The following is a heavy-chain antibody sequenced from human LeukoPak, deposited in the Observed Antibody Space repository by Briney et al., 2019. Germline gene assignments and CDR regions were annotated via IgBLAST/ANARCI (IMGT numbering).Heavy chain of an antibody. D-gene: IGHD3-10*01. J-gene: IGHJ3*02. Sequence: GASVKVSCKASGYTFTSYGISWVRLAPGQGLEWMGWISAYNGNTNYAQKLQGRVTMTTDTSTSTAYMELRSLRSDDTAVYYCARDMVRGVITPSDAFDIWGKGQWSPSLQ. CDR2: ISAYNGNT. CDR1: GYTFTSYG. CDR3: ARDMVRGVITPSDAFDI. V-gene: IGHV1-18*01.